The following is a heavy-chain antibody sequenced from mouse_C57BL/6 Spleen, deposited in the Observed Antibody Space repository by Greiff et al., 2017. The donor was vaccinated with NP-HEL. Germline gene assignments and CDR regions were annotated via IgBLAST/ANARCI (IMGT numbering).Heavy chain of an antibody. J-gene: IGHJ3*01. CDR1: GYSITSGYY. Sequence: EVQLQQSGPGLVKPSQSLSLTCSVTGYSITSGYYWNWIRQFPGNKLEWMGYISYDGSNNYNPSLKNRISITRDTSKNQFFLKLNSVTTEDTATYYCARDQGYYYGSSPAWFAYWGQGTLVTVSA. CDR3: ARDQGYYYGSSPAWFAY. V-gene: IGHV3-6*01. CDR2: ISYDGSN. D-gene: IGHD1-1*01.